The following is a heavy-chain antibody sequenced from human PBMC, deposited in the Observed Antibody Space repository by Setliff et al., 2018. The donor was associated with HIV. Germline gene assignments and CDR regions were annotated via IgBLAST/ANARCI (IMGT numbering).Heavy chain of an antibody. CDR2: INPSGGST. Sequence: ASVKVSCKASGYTFTSYYMHWVRQAPGQGLEWMGIINPSGGSTSYAQKFQGRVTMTRDTSTSTVYMELSSLRPEDTAVYYCARDCRVGWVFTYGMDVWGQGTTVTVSS. V-gene: IGHV1-46*01. D-gene: IGHD6-13*01. J-gene: IGHJ6*02. CDR1: GYTFTSYY. CDR3: ARDCRVGWVFTYGMDV.